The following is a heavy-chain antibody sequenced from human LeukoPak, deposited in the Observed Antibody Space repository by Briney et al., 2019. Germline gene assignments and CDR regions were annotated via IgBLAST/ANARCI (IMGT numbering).Heavy chain of an antibody. D-gene: IGHD3-9*01. V-gene: IGHV4-34*01. J-gene: IGHJ6*02. CDR2: INHSGST. CDR3: ARGPRDYDILTGFQYYYYYYGMDV. CDR1: GGSFSGYY. Sequence: SSETLSLTCAVYGGSFSGYYWSWIRQPPGKGLEWIGEINHSGSTNYNPSLKSRVTISVDTPKNQFSLKLSSVTAADTAVYYCARGPRDYDILTGFQYYYYYYGMDVWGQGTTVTVSS.